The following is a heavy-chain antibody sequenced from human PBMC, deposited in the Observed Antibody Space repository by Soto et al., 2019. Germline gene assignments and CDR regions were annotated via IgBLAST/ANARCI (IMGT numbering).Heavy chain of an antibody. CDR1: GGSISSGGYY. CDR2: IYYSGST. J-gene: IGHJ4*02. Sequence: PSETLSLTCTVSGGSISSGGYYWSWIRQHPGKGLEWIGYIYYSGSTYYNPSLKSRVTISVDTSKNQFSLKLSSVTAADTAVYYCARANDFWSGYYTGFEYWGQGTLVTVSS. CDR3: ARANDFWSGYYTGFEY. V-gene: IGHV4-31*03. D-gene: IGHD3-3*01.